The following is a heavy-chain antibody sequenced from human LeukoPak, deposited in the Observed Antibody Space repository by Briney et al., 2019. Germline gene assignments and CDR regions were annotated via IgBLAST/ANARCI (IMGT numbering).Heavy chain of an antibody. CDR3: ARSLGKFGYYYMDV. J-gene: IGHJ6*03. D-gene: IGHD3-10*01. V-gene: IGHV3-48*01. Sequence: GGSLRLSCAASGFTFSSYGMNWVRQAPGKGLEWVSYISSSSSTIYYADSVKGRFTISRDNAKNSLYLQMNSLRAEDTAVYYCARSLGKFGYYYMDVWGKGTTVTVSS. CDR1: GFTFSSYG. CDR2: ISSSSSTI.